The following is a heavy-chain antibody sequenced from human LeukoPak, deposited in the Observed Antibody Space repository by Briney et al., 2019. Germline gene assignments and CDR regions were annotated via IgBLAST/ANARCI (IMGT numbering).Heavy chain of an antibody. CDR2: IYYVGSS. CDR3: ARTNSGWCFDY. CDR1: GGSLSTYH. Sequence: SETLSLTCTVSGGSLSTYHWNGIRQSPEKGLEWIGYIYYVGSSNYNPSLESRVILSIDRTKNQFSLKLASVTAADTAVYYCARTNSGWCFDYWGQGTLVTVSS. D-gene: IGHD6-19*01. J-gene: IGHJ4*02. V-gene: IGHV4-59*01.